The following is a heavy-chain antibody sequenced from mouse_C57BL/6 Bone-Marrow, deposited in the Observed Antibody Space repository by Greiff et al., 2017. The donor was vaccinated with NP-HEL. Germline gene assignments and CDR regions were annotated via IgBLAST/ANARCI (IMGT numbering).Heavy chain of an antibody. V-gene: IGHV1-82*01. D-gene: IGHD2-4*01. Sequence: VKLLESGPELVKPGASVKISCKASGYAFSSSWMNWVKQRPGKGLEWIGRIYPGDGDTNYNGKFKGKATLTADKSSSTAYMQLSSLTSEDSAVYFCAKRWIYYDYDDYAMDYWGQGTSVTVSS. CDR1: GYAFSSSW. CDR2: IYPGDGDT. CDR3: AKRWIYYDYDDYAMDY. J-gene: IGHJ4*01.